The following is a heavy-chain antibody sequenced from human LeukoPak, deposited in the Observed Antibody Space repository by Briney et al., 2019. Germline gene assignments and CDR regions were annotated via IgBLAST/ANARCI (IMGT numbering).Heavy chain of an antibody. V-gene: IGHV3-48*01. CDR3: ARDLDWAFDY. CDR1: GFTFSSYS. D-gene: IGHD3-9*01. CDR2: ISTGNTNI. Sequence: QPGGSLRLSCATSGFTFSSYSMNWVRQAPGKGLEWVSYISTGNTNIKQADSVKGRFTISRDNAKNSLYLQMNSLRAEDTAVYYCARDLDWAFDYWGQGILVTVSS. J-gene: IGHJ4*02.